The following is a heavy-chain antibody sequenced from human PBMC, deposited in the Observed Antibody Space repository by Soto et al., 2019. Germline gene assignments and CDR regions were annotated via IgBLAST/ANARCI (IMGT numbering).Heavy chain of an antibody. D-gene: IGHD2-21*01. CDR1: GFTFGGHS. Sequence: EVQLLQSGGGLVQPGGSVSLSCAGSGFTFGGHSMTWVRQAPGKGLGWVSAIDGNGINKYYADSVKGRFTISRDNSKSTLFLRMNGLGPEDTAVYFCAKDFDFVANWGQGALCTVS. CDR2: IDGNGINK. V-gene: IGHV3-23*01. J-gene: IGHJ4*02. CDR3: AKDFDFVAN.